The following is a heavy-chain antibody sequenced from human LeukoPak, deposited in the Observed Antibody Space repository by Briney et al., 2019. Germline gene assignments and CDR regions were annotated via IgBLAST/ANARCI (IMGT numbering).Heavy chain of an antibody. Sequence: GGSLRLSCAASGFTFSSYKMNWVRQAPGKGLGRVSYISSSGSTIYYADPAKGRFTISSDNAKDSLYLQMNSLRAEDTAVYYCARDGYCSGGSCEEIDYWGQGTLVTVSS. CDR3: ARDGYCSGGSCEEIDY. CDR1: GFTFSSYK. CDR2: ISSSGSTI. D-gene: IGHD2-15*01. J-gene: IGHJ4*02. V-gene: IGHV3-48*03.